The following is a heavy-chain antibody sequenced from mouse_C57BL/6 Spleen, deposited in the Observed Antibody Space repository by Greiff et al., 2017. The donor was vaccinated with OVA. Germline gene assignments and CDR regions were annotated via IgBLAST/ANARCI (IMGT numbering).Heavy chain of an antibody. CDR3: ARHEDSNPPNYAIDD. CDR1: GFTFSDYG. D-gene: IGHD2-5*01. J-gene: IGHJ4*01. Sequence: EVKLVESGGGLVQPGGSLKLSCAASGFTFSDYGMAWVRQAPRKGPEWVAFISNLAYSIYYADTVTGRFTISRENAKNTLYLEMISPRYEDTAMYYCARHEDSNPPNYAIDDWGKGTSVTVSS. CDR2: ISNLAYSI. V-gene: IGHV5-15*01.